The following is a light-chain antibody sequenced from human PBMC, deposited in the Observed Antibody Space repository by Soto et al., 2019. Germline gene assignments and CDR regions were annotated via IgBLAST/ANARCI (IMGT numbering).Light chain of an antibody. Sequence: DIVMTQSPLSLSVTPGEPASISCRSSQSLLYSNGYNYLDWYLQKPGQSPQLQIYLGSNRASGVPDRVSGSGSGTDFTLKISRVEAEDVGVYYCMQALQSRTFGQGTKVAIK. CDR2: LGS. J-gene: IGKJ1*01. V-gene: IGKV2-28*01. CDR3: MQALQSRT. CDR1: QSLLYSNGYNY.